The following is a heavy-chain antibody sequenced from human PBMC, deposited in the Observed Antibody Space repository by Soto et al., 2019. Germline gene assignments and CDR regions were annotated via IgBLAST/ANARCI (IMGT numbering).Heavy chain of an antibody. CDR3: ASSNWESNMGSDY. CDR1: GFTFTSYN. J-gene: IGHJ4*02. Sequence: EVQLVESGGGLVKPGGSLRLSCAASGFTFTSYNMNWVRQAPGKGLELVSSITSSSTYVYYADSVKGRFTISRDDAKKSLYLQMNSLRAEDTAVYYCASSNWESNMGSDYWGQGTLVTVSS. CDR2: ITSSSTYV. V-gene: IGHV3-21*01. D-gene: IGHD4-4*01.